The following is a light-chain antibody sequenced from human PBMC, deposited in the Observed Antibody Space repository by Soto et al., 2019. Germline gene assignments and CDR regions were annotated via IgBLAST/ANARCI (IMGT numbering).Light chain of an antibody. CDR1: QSISNY. Sequence: DIQMTQSPSSLSASVGDRVTITCRASQSISNYLDWYQQKPGKAPKLLIYAASSMQSGVPSRFSGSGSETEFTLTISSLQPDDSATYYCQQSFIPLCTFGQGTKVEVK. V-gene: IGKV1-39*01. CDR2: AAS. CDR3: QQSFIPLCT. J-gene: IGKJ1*01.